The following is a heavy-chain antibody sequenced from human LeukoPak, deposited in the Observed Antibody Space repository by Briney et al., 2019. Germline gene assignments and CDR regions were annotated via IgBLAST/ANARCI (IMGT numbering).Heavy chain of an antibody. V-gene: IGHV3-7*04. CDR2: IKQDGSEE. CDR1: GFTFSNHW. J-gene: IGHJ4*02. D-gene: IGHD2-21*01. Sequence: GGSPRLSCAASGFTFSNHWLSWVRQAPGKGLEWVANIKQDGSEEYYVDSVKGRFTISRDNAKNSLYLQMNSLRAEDTAVYYCARDRPYYYFDYWGQGTLVTVSS. CDR3: ARDRPYYYFDY.